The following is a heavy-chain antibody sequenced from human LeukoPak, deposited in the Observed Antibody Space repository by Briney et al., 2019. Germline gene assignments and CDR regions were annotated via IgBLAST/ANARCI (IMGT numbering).Heavy chain of an antibody. CDR3: ARMVDQRAGRYYYYYMDV. J-gene: IGHJ6*03. D-gene: IGHD3-10*01. CDR1: GYTFTSYY. CDR2: INPSGGST. Sequence: GASVKVSCKASGYTFTSYYMHWVRQAPGQGLEWMGIINPSGGSTSYAQKFQGRVTMTRDTSTSTAYVELNSLTSDDTAVYYCARMVDQRAGRYYYYYMDVWGKGTTVTVSS. V-gene: IGHV1-46*01.